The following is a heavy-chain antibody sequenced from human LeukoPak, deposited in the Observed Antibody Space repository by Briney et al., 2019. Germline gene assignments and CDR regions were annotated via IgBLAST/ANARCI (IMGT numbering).Heavy chain of an antibody. V-gene: IGHV1-8*01. J-gene: IGHJ4*02. CDR3: ARWARGDPEDGYDGYDY. D-gene: IGHD5-12*01. CDR1: GYTFTSYD. Sequence: ASVKVSCKASGYTFTSYDINWVRQATGQGLEWMGWMNPNSGNTGYAQKFQGRVTMTRNTSISTAYMELSSLRSEDTAVYYCARWARGDPEDGYDGYDYWGQGTLVTVSS. CDR2: MNPNSGNT.